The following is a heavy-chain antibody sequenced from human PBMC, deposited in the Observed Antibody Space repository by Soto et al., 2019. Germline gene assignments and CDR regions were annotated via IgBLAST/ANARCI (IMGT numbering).Heavy chain of an antibody. J-gene: IGHJ5*02. CDR2: ISYSGST. V-gene: IGHV4-59*08. D-gene: IGHD2-15*01. CDR1: GGSISSYY. CDR3: ACLGSFCSGGSCYPRWFGP. Sequence: SETLSLTCTVSGGSISSYYWSWIRQPPGKGLELIGYISYSGSTNYNPSLKSRVTISVDTSKNQFSLKLSSVTAADTAVYYCACLGSFCSGGSCYPRWFGPWGQGTLVTVSS.